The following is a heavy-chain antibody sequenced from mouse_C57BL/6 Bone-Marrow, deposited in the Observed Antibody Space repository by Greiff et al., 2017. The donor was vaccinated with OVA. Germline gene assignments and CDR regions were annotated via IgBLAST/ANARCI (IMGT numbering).Heavy chain of an antibody. V-gene: IGHV1-36*01. CDR1: GFTFTDYY. CDR3: ARGDSNYPAWFAY. J-gene: IGHJ3*01. Sequence: VHVKQSGPVLVKPGPSVKISCKASGFTFTDYYMHWVKQSHGKSLEWIGLVYPYNGGTSYNQKFKGKATLTVDTSSSTAYMELNSLTSEDSAVYYGARGDSNYPAWFAYWGQGTLVTVSA. D-gene: IGHD2-5*01. CDR2: VYPYNGGT.